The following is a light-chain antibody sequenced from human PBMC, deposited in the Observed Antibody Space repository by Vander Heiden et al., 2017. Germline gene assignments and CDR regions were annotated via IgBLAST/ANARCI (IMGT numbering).Light chain of an antibody. J-gene: IGLJ3*02. CDR2: KDT. CDR1: ALPKQY. V-gene: IGLV3-25*03. CDR3: QSADSSGARGV. Sequence: SYDLPQPPSVSVYLGQTARITCSGDALPKQYAYWYQQKPGQAPVLVIYKDTERPSGIPERFSGSSSGTTVTLTISGVQSEDEADYYYQSADSSGARGVFGGGTKLTVL.